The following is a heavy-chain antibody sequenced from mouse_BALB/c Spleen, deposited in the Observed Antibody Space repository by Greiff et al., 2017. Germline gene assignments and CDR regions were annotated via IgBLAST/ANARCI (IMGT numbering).Heavy chain of an antibody. CDR3: ARITTAPYAMDY. CDR2: INPSNGRT. V-gene: IGHV1S81*02. J-gene: IGHJ4*01. D-gene: IGHD1-2*01. CDR1: GYTFTSYW. Sequence: QVQLQQPGADLVKPGASVKLSCKASGYTFTSYWMHWVKQRPGQGLEWIGEINPSNGRTNYNEKFKSKATLTVDKSSSTAYMQLSSLTSEDSAVYYCARITTAPYAMDYWGQGTSVTVSS.